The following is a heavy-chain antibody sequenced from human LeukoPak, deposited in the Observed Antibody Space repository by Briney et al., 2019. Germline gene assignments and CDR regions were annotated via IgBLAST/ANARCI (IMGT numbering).Heavy chain of an antibody. Sequence: ASVKVSCKASGYTFTIYGISCVRQAPGQGLEWMGWISAYNGYAKYAQNVQGRVTMTTDTSTSTAYMDLRSLRSDDTAVYYCARNDSSAYDYWGQGTLVTVSS. CDR1: GYTFTIYG. V-gene: IGHV1-18*01. CDR3: ARNDSSAYDY. D-gene: IGHD3-3*01. CDR2: ISAYNGYA. J-gene: IGHJ4*02.